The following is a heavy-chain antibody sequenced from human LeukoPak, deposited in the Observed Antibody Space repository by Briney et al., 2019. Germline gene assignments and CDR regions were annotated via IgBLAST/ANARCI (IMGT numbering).Heavy chain of an antibody. J-gene: IGHJ5*02. D-gene: IGHD4-17*01. Sequence: GESLKISCKGSGYSFTNYWIGWVRQMPGKGLEWMGIIYPPDSDTRYSPSFQGQVTISADKSISTAYLQWSSLKASDTAMYYCATSPPVVGDYANWFDPWGQGTLVTVSS. CDR2: IYPPDSDT. CDR3: ATSPPVVGDYANWFDP. CDR1: GYSFTNYW. V-gene: IGHV5-51*01.